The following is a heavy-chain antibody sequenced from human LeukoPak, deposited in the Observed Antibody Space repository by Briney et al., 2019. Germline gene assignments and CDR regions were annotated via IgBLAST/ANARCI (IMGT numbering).Heavy chain of an antibody. J-gene: IGHJ4*02. Sequence: GGSLRLSCAASGSTFSSYAMSWVRQAPGKRLEWVSAISGGGGTTYYADSVKGRFTISRDNPKNTLFLQMNGLRAEDTAVYYCAKDSGPCTSGYYGHWGQGTLVTVSS. D-gene: IGHD3-22*01. V-gene: IGHV3-23*01. CDR2: ISGGGGTT. CDR3: AKDSGPCTSGYYGH. CDR1: GSTFSSYA.